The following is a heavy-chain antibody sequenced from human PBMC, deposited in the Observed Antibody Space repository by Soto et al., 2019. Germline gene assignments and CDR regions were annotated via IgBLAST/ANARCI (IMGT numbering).Heavy chain of an antibody. CDR2: IYTSGST. D-gene: IGHD6-13*01. CDR1: GASIGNYY. CDR3: AGQTTYSSSWYDC. Sequence: QVQLQESGPGLVKPSETLSLTCTVSGASIGNYYWTWIRQSAGKGLEWIGRIYTSGSTNYNPSLKSRITMSVDTSKKQFSLKLTSVTAADTAVYYCAGQTTYSSSWYDCWGQGTLVTVSS. V-gene: IGHV4-4*07. J-gene: IGHJ5*01.